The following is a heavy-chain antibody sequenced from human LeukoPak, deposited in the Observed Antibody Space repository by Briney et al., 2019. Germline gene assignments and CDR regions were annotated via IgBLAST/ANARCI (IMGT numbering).Heavy chain of an antibody. V-gene: IGHV3-33*01. J-gene: IGHJ4*02. CDR2: IWYDGSNK. CDR1: GFTFSSYG. CDR3: ARGTPVLRGYSYGYCDY. Sequence: PGRSLRLSCAASGFTFSSYGMHWVRQAPGKGLEWVAVIWYDGSNKYYADSVKGRFTISRDNSKNTLYLQMNSLRAGDTAVYYCARGTPVLRGYSYGYCDYWGQGTLVTVSS. D-gene: IGHD5-18*01.